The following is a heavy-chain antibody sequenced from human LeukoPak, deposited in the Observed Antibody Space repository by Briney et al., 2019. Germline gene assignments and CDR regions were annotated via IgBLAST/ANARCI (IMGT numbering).Heavy chain of an antibody. J-gene: IGHJ4*02. CDR1: GFTFSSYW. V-gene: IGHV3-74*01. CDR2: MNSDGSST. CDR3: ARDPGYGSGSHPFDY. D-gene: IGHD3-10*01. Sequence: GGSLRLSCAASGFTFSSYWMHWVRQAPGKGLVWVSRMNSDGSSTSYADSVKGRFTISRDNAKNTLYLQMNSLRAEDTAVYYCARDPGYGSGSHPFDYWGQGTLVTVSS.